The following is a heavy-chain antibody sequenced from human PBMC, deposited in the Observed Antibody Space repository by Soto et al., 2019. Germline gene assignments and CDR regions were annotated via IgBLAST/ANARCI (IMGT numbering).Heavy chain of an antibody. Sequence: QVQLQQWGAGLLKPSETLSLTCAVYGGSFSGYYWSWIRQPPGKGLEWIGEINHSGSTNYNPSLKSRVTISVDTSKNQFSLKLSSVTAADTAVYYCARGRVVVAATRPIKRGWFDPWGQGTLVTVSS. J-gene: IGHJ5*02. V-gene: IGHV4-34*01. D-gene: IGHD2-15*01. CDR2: INHSGST. CDR3: ARGRVVVAATRPIKRGWFDP. CDR1: GGSFSGYY.